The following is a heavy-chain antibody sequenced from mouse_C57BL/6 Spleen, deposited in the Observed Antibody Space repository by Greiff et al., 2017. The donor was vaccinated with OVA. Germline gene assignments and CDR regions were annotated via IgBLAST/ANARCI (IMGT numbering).Heavy chain of an antibody. J-gene: IGHJ3*01. CDR1: GYAFSSYW. CDR3: AREDYDYPFAY. V-gene: IGHV1-80*01. Sequence: QVQLKESGAELVKPGASVKISCKASGYAFSSYWMNWVKQRPGKGLEWIGQIYPGDGDTNYNGKFKGKATLTADKSSSTAYMQLSSLTSEDSAVYFCAREDYDYPFAYWGQGTLVTVSA. D-gene: IGHD2-4*01. CDR2: IYPGDGDT.